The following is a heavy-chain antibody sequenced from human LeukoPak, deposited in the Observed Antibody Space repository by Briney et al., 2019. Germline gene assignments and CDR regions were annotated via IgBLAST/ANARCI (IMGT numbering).Heavy chain of an antibody. J-gene: IGHJ4*02. Sequence: SETLSLTCAVYGGSFSGYCWSWIRQPPGKGLEWIGEINHSGSTNYNPSLKSRVTISVDTAKTQFSLKLSSVTAADTAVYYCARGYSVAGTDTFDYWGQGTLVTVSS. V-gene: IGHV4-34*01. CDR2: INHSGST. D-gene: IGHD6-19*01. CDR1: GGSFSGYC. CDR3: ARGYSVAGTDTFDY.